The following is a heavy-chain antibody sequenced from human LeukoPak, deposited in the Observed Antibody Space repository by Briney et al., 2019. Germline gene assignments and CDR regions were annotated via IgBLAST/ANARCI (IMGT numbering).Heavy chain of an antibody. CDR3: AKLPGYREMTVDY. J-gene: IGHJ4*02. CDR1: GFTFSSYA. D-gene: IGHD5-24*01. Sequence: GGSLRLSRAAPGFTFSSYAMSWVRQAPGKGLEGVSAISGSGGSTYYADSLKGRFTISRDNSKNTLYLQMNSLRAEDTAVYYCAKLPGYREMTVDYWGQGTRVSVSS. CDR2: ISGSGGST. V-gene: IGHV3-23*01.